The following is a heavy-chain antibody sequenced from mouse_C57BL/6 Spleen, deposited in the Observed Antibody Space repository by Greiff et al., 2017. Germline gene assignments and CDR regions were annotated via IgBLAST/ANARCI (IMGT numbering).Heavy chain of an antibody. CDR3: ARGDGYYWAMDY. V-gene: IGHV1-53*01. D-gene: IGHD2-3*01. J-gene: IGHJ4*01. Sequence: QVQLKQPGTELVKPGASVKLSCKASGYTFTSYWMHWVKQRPGQGLEWIGNINPSNGGTNYNEKFKSKATLTVDKSSSTAYMQLSSLTSEDSAVYYCARGDGYYWAMDYWGQGTSVTVSS. CDR2: INPSNGGT. CDR1: GYTFTSYW.